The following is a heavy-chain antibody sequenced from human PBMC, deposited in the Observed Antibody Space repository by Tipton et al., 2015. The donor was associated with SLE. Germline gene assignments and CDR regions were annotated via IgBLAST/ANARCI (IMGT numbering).Heavy chain of an antibody. Sequence: TLSLTCIVSGVSISSHYWSWIRQSPGQGLEWIGYIYVSRNTNYNPSLKSRLRLSVDTSKSLFSLTLTSVTAADTAVYYCARHEDTIPTNDWGQGTLVTVSS. D-gene: IGHD3-3*01. CDR1: GVSISSHY. CDR2: IYVSRNT. J-gene: IGHJ4*02. CDR3: ARHEDTIPTND. V-gene: IGHV4-59*08.